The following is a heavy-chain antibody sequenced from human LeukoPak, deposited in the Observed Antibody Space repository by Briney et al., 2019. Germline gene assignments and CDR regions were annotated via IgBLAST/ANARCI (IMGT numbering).Heavy chain of an antibody. Sequence: SETVSLTCTVSGGSISGYYWSWIRQPPGKGPEWIGYIYYSGSTNYNPSLKSRVTISVDTSKDQFTLKMNSVTAADTAVYYCARLASSGWSHCDYWGQGTL. D-gene: IGHD6-19*01. CDR1: GGSISGYY. CDR3: ARLASSGWSHCDY. CDR2: IYYSGST. V-gene: IGHV4-59*08. J-gene: IGHJ4*02.